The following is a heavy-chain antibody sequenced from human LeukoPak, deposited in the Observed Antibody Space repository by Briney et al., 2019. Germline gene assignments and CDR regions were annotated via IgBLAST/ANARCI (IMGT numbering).Heavy chain of an antibody. V-gene: IGHV4-39*02. D-gene: IGHD5/OR15-5a*01. CDR2: VYYTGNA. Sequence: PSETLSLTCAVSGDSISNHIYYWDWIRQTPGKGLEWIGAVYYTGNAYYNPSLKSRVTISVDTSDNRFSLHLSSVNAADTAIYYCARLRALSGHRGAFDIWGQGTLVAVSS. CDR1: GDSISNHIYY. CDR3: ARLRALSGHRGAFDI. J-gene: IGHJ3*02.